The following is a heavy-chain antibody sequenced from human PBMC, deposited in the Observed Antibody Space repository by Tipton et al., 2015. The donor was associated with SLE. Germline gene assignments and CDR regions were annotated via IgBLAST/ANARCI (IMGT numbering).Heavy chain of an antibody. Sequence: VKPSETLSLTCNVSGGSMSGSSSYWDWIRQPPGKGLEWIGSIYYSGTTYYNPSLKSRATIDVDTSKNQFSLKVTSVTAPDTAVYFCARVTAMGIDYWGQGTLVTVSS. D-gene: IGHD2-21*02. CDR1: GGSMSGSSSY. J-gene: IGHJ4*02. CDR2: IYYSGTT. CDR3: ARVTAMGIDY. V-gene: IGHV4-39*01.